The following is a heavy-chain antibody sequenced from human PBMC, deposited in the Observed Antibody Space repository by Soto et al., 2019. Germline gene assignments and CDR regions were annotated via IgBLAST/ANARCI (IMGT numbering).Heavy chain of an antibody. J-gene: IGHJ6*03. CDR2: IRSKAYGGTT. V-gene: IGHV3-49*03. CDR1: GFTFGDYA. CDR3: TRVSVVAARWVGPSYYMDV. Sequence: PGGSLRLSCTASGFTFGDYAMSWFRQAPGKGLEWVGFIRSKAYGGTTEYAASVKGRFTISRDDSKSIAYLQMNSLKTEDTAVYYCTRVSVVAARWVGPSYYMDVWGKGTTVTVSS. D-gene: IGHD6-6*01.